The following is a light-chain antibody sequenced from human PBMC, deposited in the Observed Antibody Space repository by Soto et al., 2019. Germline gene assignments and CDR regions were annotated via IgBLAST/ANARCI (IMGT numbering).Light chain of an antibody. J-gene: IGLJ2*01. Sequence: QSVLTQPASASGTPGQRVTISCSGSSSNIGSNYVFWYQHLPGTAPNLLIYRNNQRPAGVPDRFSGSKSSTSASLAIGRLREEDENDYYCAAWDDSLSGVVFGGGTKLTVL. CDR2: RNN. CDR3: AAWDDSLSGVV. V-gene: IGLV1-47*01. CDR1: SSNIGSNY.